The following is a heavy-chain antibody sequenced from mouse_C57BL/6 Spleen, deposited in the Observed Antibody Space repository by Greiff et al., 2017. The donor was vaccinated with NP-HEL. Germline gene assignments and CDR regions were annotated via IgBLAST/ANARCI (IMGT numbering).Heavy chain of an antibody. V-gene: IGHV1-80*01. CDR2: IYPGDGDT. D-gene: IGHD3-3*01. J-gene: IGHJ4*01. CDR1: GYAFSSYW. CDR3: ARGDLAPSMDY. Sequence: QVQLQQSGAELVKPGASVKISCKASGYAFSSYWMNWVKQRPGKGLEWIGQIYPGDGDTNYNGKFKGKATLTADKSSSTAYMQLSSLTSEDSAVYFCARGDLAPSMDYWGQGTSVTVSS.